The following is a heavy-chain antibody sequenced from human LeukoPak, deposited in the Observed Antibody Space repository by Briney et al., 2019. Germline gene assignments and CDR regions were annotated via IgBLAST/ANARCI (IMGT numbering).Heavy chain of an antibody. CDR3: ARDIQTSDWTKFDY. CDR2: IYSSVRT. J-gene: IGHJ4*02. Sequence: SETLSLTCNVSGASISRGTYDWAWIRQPAGKGLEWIGRIYSSVRTNYNTSLKSRVTISVDTSKNQFSLNLSSVTAADTAVYYCARDIQTSDWTKFDYWGQGTSVTVSS. V-gene: IGHV4-61*02. D-gene: IGHD6-19*01. CDR1: GASISRGTYD.